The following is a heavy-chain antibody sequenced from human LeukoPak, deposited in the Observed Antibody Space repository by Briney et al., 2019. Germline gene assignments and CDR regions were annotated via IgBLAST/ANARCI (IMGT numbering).Heavy chain of an antibody. CDR2: INHSGST. CDR1: GGSFSGYY. D-gene: IGHD6-19*01. J-gene: IGHJ4*02. CDR3: ARASAEWLDYFDY. V-gene: IGHV4-34*01. Sequence: PSESLSLTCAVYGGSFSGYYWSWIRQPPGKGLEWIGEINHSGSTNYNPSLKSRVTISVDTSKNQFSLKLSSVTAADTAVYYCARASAEWLDYFDYWGQGTLGTVSS.